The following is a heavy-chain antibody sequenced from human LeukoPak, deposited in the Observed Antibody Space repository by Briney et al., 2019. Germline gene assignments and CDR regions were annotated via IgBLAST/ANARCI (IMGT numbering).Heavy chain of an antibody. J-gene: IGHJ5*02. CDR3: ASMLVSAWNNWFDP. CDR1: GFTFSSYS. CDR2: ISSSSSYI. Sequence: PGGSLRLSCAASGFTFSSYSMNWVRQAPGKGLEWVSSISSSSSYIYYADSVKGRFTISRDNAKNSLYLQMNSLRAEDTAVYYCASMLVSAWNNWFDPWGQGTLVTVSS. D-gene: IGHD2-8*01. V-gene: IGHV3-21*01.